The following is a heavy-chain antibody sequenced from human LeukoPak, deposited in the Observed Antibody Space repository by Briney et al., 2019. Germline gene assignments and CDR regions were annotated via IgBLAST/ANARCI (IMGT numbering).Heavy chain of an antibody. CDR3: ARVLRYCSGGNCYSGGLGYMDV. D-gene: IGHD2-15*01. CDR1: GGSISSTNW. J-gene: IGHJ6*03. Sequence: SETLSLTCAVSGGSISSTNWWSWVRQPPGKGLEWIGEIYHSGSTNYNPSLKSRVTISVDKSKNQLSLKLRSVTAADTAVYYCARVLRYCSGGNCYSGGLGYMDVWGKGTTVTISS. CDR2: IYHSGST. V-gene: IGHV4-4*02.